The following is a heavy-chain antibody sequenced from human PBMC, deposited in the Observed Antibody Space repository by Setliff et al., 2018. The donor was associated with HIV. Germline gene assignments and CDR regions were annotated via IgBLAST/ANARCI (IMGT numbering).Heavy chain of an antibody. V-gene: IGHV4-61*09. D-gene: IGHD6-13*01. CDR1: GGSINRGTYY. Sequence: SETLSLTCSVSGGSINRGTYYWTWIRQSAGKGLEWIGHIYITGDTDYNPSLKSRVTISVDTSKNQFSLTLTSVTAADTAVYYCARAAAGRLSAWDYWGQGALVTVSS. J-gene: IGHJ4*02. CDR2: IYITGDT. CDR3: ARAAAGRLSAWDY.